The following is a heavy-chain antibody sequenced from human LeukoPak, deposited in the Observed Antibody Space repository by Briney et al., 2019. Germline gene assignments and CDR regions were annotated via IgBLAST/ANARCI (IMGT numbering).Heavy chain of an antibody. J-gene: IGHJ5*02. CDR3: ARDGPLYCSSTSCYTINWFDP. D-gene: IGHD2-2*02. Sequence: GASVKVSCKASGYTFTSYGISWVRQAPGQGLEWMGWISAYNGNTNYAQKLQGRVTMTTDTSTSTAYMELRSLRSDDTAVYYCARDGPLYCSSTSCYTINWFDPWGQGTLVTVSS. CDR1: GYTFTSYG. CDR2: ISAYNGNT. V-gene: IGHV1-18*01.